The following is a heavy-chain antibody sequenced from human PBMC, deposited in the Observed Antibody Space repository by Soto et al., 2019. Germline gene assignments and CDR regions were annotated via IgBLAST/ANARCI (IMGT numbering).Heavy chain of an antibody. Sequence: ASVTVSCTASGYTFTCYYMHWVRQAPGQGLEWMGWINPNSGGTNYAQKFQGWVTMTRDTSISTAYMELSRLRSDDTAVYYCARGIAAAAARGMDVWGQGTTVTVSS. CDR3: ARGIAAAAARGMDV. J-gene: IGHJ6*02. D-gene: IGHD6-13*01. V-gene: IGHV1-2*04. CDR1: GYTFTCYY. CDR2: INPNSGGT.